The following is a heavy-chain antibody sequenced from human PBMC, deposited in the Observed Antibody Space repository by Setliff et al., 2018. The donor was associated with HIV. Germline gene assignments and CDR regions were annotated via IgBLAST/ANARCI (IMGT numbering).Heavy chain of an antibody. CDR3: VRGVQSPPHYSYYYMDV. D-gene: IGHD3-3*01. J-gene: IGHJ6*03. V-gene: IGHV1-69*02. CDR2: IIPILGVA. Sequence: GASVKVSCKASSSTFNSHTINWVRQAPGQGLDWMGRIIPILGVANYAQRFQGKVTITADKSTSTAYMELTSLRFDDTAMYYCVRGVQSPPHYSYYYMDVWGEGTMGTVSS. CDR1: SSTFNSHT.